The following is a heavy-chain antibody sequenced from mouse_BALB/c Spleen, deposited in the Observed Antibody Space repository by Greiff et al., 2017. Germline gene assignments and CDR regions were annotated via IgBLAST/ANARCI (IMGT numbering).Heavy chain of an antibody. Sequence: QVQLQQSGPGLVQPSQSLSITCTVSGFSLTSYGVHWVRQSPGKGLEWLGVIWSGGSTDYNAAFISRLSISKDNSKSQVFFKMNSLQADDTAIYYCARIPETYGNSFAYWGQGTLVTVSA. CDR3: ARIPETYGNSFAY. V-gene: IGHV2-4-1*01. D-gene: IGHD2-1*01. CDR1: GFSLTSYG. CDR2: IWSGGST. J-gene: IGHJ3*01.